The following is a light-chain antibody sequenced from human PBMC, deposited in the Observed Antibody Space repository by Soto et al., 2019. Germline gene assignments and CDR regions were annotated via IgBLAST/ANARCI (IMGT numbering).Light chain of an antibody. CDR2: KAY. CDR3: QQYNTCPWT. J-gene: IGKJ1*01. CDR1: PSISSC. Sequence: DIHMTQSPSTLSAAVGDRVTITCRASPSISSCLAWYQQKPGKAPKLQIYKAYSLQRGVPSRFSGTGSGTEFTLTISRLQPDDFATYYCQQYNTCPWTFGQWTQVEIK. V-gene: IGKV1-5*03.